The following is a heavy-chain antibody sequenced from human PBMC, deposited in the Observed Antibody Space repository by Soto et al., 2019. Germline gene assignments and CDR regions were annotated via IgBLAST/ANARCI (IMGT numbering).Heavy chain of an antibody. J-gene: IGHJ5*02. Sequence: QVQLQQWGAGLLKPSETLSLTCAVYGGSFSGYYWSWIRQPPGKGLEWIGEINHSGSTNYNPSLKSRVTISVDTSKNQCPRKLRSVTAADTAVYYCARDGEQLAYNWFDPWGQGTLVTVSS. CDR2: INHSGST. V-gene: IGHV4-34*01. D-gene: IGHD6-13*01. CDR1: GGSFSGYY. CDR3: ARDGEQLAYNWFDP.